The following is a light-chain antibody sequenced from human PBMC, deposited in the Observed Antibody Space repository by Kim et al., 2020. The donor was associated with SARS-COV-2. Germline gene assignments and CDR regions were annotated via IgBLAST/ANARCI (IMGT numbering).Light chain of an antibody. J-gene: IGKJ4*01. Sequence: EIVLTQSPGTLSLSPGQRPTLSCRASQSVSSSYLAWYQQKPGQAPRLLIYGASSRATGIPDKFSGSGSGTDFTLTISRLEPEDFAVYYCQQYGRSSVTFGGGTKVDIK. V-gene: IGKV3-20*01. CDR2: GAS. CDR3: QQYGRSSVT. CDR1: QSVSSSY.